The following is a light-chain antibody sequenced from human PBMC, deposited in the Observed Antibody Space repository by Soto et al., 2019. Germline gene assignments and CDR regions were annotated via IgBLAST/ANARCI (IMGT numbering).Light chain of an antibody. CDR2: EGS. Sequence: QSALTQPASVSGSPGQSITISCTGTSSDVGSYNLVSWYQQHPGKAPKLMIYEGSKRPSGVSNRFSGSKSGNTASLTISGLQAEDEADYYCCSYAGRSTLVVFGGGTKLTVL. J-gene: IGLJ2*01. V-gene: IGLV2-23*01. CDR3: CSYAGRSTLVV. CDR1: SSDVGSYNL.